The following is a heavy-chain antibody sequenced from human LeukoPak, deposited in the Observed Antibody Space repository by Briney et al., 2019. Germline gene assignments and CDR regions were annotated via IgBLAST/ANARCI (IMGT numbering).Heavy chain of an antibody. CDR2: MNPNSGNT. J-gene: IGHJ4*02. Sequence: ASVTVSCKASGYTFPSYDINWLRQAPGQGLEWMGWMNPNSGNTGYAQKFQGRVTMTRNTSISTAYMELSSLRSEDTAVYYCAREGGYKPFGYWGQGTLVTVSS. D-gene: IGHD5-24*01. V-gene: IGHV1-8*01. CDR3: AREGGYKPFGY. CDR1: GYTFPSYD.